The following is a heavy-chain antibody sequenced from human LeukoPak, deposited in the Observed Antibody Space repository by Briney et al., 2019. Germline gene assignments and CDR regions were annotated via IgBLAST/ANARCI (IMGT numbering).Heavy chain of an antibody. V-gene: IGHV4-39*07. CDR1: GGSISSSSYY. CDR2: IYYSGST. Sequence: PSETLSLTCTVSGGSISSSSYYWGWIRQPPGKGLEWIGSIYYSGSTNYNPSLKSRVTISVVTSKNQFSLNLSSVTAADTAIYYCARLGGATSPFGYWGQGTLVTVSS. J-gene: IGHJ4*02. D-gene: IGHD1-26*01. CDR3: ARLGGATSPFGY.